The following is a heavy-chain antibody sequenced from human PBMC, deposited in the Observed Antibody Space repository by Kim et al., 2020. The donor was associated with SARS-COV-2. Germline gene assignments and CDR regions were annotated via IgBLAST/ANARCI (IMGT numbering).Heavy chain of an antibody. CDR2: IYYSGST. D-gene: IGHD1-26*01. V-gene: IGHV4-39*01. CDR1: GGSISSNSVY. CDR3: ARHWGAEQLNM. J-gene: IGHJ4*02. Sequence: SETLSLTCFVSGGSISSNSVYWGWIRQPPGKGLAWIGSIYYSGSTYYTPSLRSRVTISVDTSKNQVSLKLTSVTAADTAVYYCARHWGAEQLNMWGQGTLVTVSS.